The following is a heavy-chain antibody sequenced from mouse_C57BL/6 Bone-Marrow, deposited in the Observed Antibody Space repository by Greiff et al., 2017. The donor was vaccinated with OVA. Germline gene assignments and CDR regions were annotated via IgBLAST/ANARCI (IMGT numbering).Heavy chain of an antibody. V-gene: IGHV1-69*01. CDR3: ARSGYYYGSSDY. D-gene: IGHD1-1*01. CDR2: IDPSDSYT. J-gene: IGHJ2*01. Sequence: VQLQQPGAELVMPGASVKLSCKASGYTFTSYWMHWVKQRPGQGLEWIGEIDPSDSYTNYNQKFKGKSTLTVDKSSSTAYMQLSSLTSEDSAVYYCARSGYYYGSSDYWGQGTTLTVSS. CDR1: GYTFTSYW.